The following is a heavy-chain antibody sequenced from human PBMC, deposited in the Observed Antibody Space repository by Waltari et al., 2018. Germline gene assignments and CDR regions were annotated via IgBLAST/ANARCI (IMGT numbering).Heavy chain of an antibody. Sequence: EVQLVESGGVVVQPGGSLRLSCAASGFTLEDNAMPWVRQVPGKGLEWVSLISWDGSDTYYADSVKGRFTISRDNSKNSLYLQMNSLRPEDTALYYCAKDLLSSGGYMDVWGKGTTVSVSS. D-gene: IGHD3-10*02. J-gene: IGHJ6*03. CDR2: ISWDGSDT. CDR1: GFTLEDNA. V-gene: IGHV3-43D*04. CDR3: AKDLLSSGGYMDV.